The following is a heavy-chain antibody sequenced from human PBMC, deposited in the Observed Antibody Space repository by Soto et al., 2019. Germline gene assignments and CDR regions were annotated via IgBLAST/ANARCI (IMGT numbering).Heavy chain of an antibody. CDR2: INPNSGVT. D-gene: IGHD5-12*01. CDR3: ARAGLQTIELATNQ. CDR1: RYTFTDYY. J-gene: IGHJ4*02. Sequence: ASVRVCCEASRYTFTDYYMHWVRQCPGQGLEWMGWINPNSGVTKFPQKFQGRVIMTRDTSISTVYMELSRRTSDDTAVYYCARAGLQTIELATNQWGQGTRVTLSP. V-gene: IGHV1-2*02.